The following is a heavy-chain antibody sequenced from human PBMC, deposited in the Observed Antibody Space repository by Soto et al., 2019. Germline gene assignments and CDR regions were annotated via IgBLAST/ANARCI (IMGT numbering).Heavy chain of an antibody. CDR2: IIPMTRRT. J-gene: IGHJ4*02. V-gene: IGHV1-69*01. D-gene: IGHD3-9*01. CDR3: ASWDYDVLTGYSYDD. Sequence: QVQLVQSGAEVKKPGSSAKVSCKASGGTFNNYGMGWVRQAPGQGLEWMGGIIPMTRRTNYAQKFQGRVTVTADASRTTAYMELRGLRSEDTAVYYCASWDYDVLTGYSYDDWGQGTLVTVSS. CDR1: GGTFNNYG.